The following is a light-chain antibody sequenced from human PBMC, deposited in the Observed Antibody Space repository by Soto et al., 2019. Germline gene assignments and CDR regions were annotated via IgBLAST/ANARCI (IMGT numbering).Light chain of an antibody. Sequence: SYELTQPPSVSVSPGQTASITCSGDKLGDKYACWYQQKPGQSPVLVIYQDSKRPSGIPERFSGSNSWNTATLSIRGTQAMDEADYYCQAWDSSTNVVFGGGTKLTVL. J-gene: IGLJ2*01. V-gene: IGLV3-1*01. CDR2: QDS. CDR1: KLGDKY. CDR3: QAWDSSTNVV.